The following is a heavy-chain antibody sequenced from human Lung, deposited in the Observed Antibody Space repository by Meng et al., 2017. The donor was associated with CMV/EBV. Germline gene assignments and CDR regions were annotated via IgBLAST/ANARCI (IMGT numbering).Heavy chain of an antibody. J-gene: IGHJ4*02. CDR3: AADSLGCGGECYYPFDF. CDR2: INPSGGST. CDR1: GYTFTSYY. V-gene: IGHV1-46*01. Sequence: ASVXVSXKASGYTFTSYYMHWVRQAPGQGLEWMGIINPSGGSTSYAQKFQGRVTMTRDTSTSTVYMELSSLRSEDTAVYYCAADSLGCGGECYYPFDFWGQGXLVTVSS. D-gene: IGHD2-21*01.